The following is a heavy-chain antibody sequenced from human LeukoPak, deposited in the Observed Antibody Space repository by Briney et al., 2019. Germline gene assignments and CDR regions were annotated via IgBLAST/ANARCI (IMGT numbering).Heavy chain of an antibody. Sequence: SETLSLTCTVSGGSISSYYWGWIRQPPGKGLEWIGYIYYSGSTNYNPSLKSRVTISVDTSKNQFSLKLSSVTAADTAVYYCARVLTGYPLSWFDPWGQGTLVTVSS. CDR2: IYYSGST. CDR1: GGSISSYY. D-gene: IGHD3-9*01. CDR3: ARVLTGYPLSWFDP. J-gene: IGHJ5*02. V-gene: IGHV4-59*01.